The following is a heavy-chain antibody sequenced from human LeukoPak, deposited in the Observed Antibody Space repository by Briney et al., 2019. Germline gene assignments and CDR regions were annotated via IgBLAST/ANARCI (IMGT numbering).Heavy chain of an antibody. D-gene: IGHD2-21*02. V-gene: IGHV3-74*01. Sequence: GGSLRLSCAASGFTFSSHWMYWVRQAPGKGLVWVSRINSDGSSTNYADSVKGRFTISRDNAKNTLYLQMNSLRAEDTAVFYCARDLRQCIGGACYAWGQGTLVTVSS. CDR2: INSDGSST. CDR1: GFTFSSHW. J-gene: IGHJ5*02. CDR3: ARDLRQCIGGACYA.